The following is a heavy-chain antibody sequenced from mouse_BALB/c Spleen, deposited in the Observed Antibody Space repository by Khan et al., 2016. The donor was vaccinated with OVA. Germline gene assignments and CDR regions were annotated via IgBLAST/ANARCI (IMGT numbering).Heavy chain of an antibody. Sequence: QIQLVQSGPELKKPGETVKISCKASGYTFTNYGMNWVKQAPGKGLKWMGWINTYTGEPTYADDFKGRFALSVDNSASTAYLQINNLKNEDTATYCCARVGYNGTMDYWGQGTSVTVSS. V-gene: IGHV9-3-1*01. J-gene: IGHJ4*01. CDR3: ARVGYNGTMDY. CDR2: INTYTGEP. CDR1: GYTFTNYG. D-gene: IGHD2-14*01.